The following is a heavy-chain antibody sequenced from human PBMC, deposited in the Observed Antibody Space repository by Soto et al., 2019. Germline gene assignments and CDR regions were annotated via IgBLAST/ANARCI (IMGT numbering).Heavy chain of an antibody. D-gene: IGHD2-2*01. J-gene: IGHJ4*02. CDR2: INHSGST. V-gene: IGHV4-34*01. CDR3: ALIPAAKAFDY. CDR1: GGSFSGYY. Sequence: SETLSLTCAVYGGSFSGYYWSWIRQPPGKGLEWIGEINHSGSTNYNPSLKSRVTISVDTSKNQFSLKLSSVTAAETAVYYCALIPAAKAFDYWGQGTLVTVSS.